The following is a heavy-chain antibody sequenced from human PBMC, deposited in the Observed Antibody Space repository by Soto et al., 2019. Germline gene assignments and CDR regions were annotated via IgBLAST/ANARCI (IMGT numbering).Heavy chain of an antibody. CDR2: IYHSGST. Sequence: SETLSLTCAVSGGSISSSNWWSWVRQPPGKGLEWIGEIYHSGSTNYNPSLKSRVTISVDKSKNQFSLKLSSVTAADTAVYYCARLAVVVPAAIDYYYGMDVWGQGTTVTVSS. CDR3: ARLAVVVPAAIDYYYGMDV. J-gene: IGHJ6*02. D-gene: IGHD2-2*01. CDR1: GGSISSSNW. V-gene: IGHV4-4*02.